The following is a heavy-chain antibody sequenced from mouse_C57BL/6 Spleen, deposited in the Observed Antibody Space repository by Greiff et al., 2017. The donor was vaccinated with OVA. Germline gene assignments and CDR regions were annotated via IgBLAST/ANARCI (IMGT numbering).Heavy chain of an antibody. V-gene: IGHV1-18*01. CDR3: ALLRYPAWFAY. Sequence: EVQRVESGPELVKPGASVKIPCKASGYTFTDYNMDWVKQSHGKSLEWIGDINPNNGGTIYNQKFKGKATLTVDKSSSTAYMELRSLTSEDTAVYYCALLRYPAWFAYWGQGTLVTVSA. D-gene: IGHD1-1*01. CDR2: INPNNGGT. CDR1: GYTFTDYN. J-gene: IGHJ3*01.